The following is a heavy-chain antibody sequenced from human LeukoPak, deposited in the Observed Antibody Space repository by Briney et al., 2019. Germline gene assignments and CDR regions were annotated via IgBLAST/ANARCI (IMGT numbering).Heavy chain of an antibody. CDR1: GYTFTGYY. CDR2: INPNSGGT. D-gene: IGHD4-17*01. CDR3: AREPTVTGGYFDY. Sequence: GASVKVSCKASGYTFTGYYMHWVRQAPGQGLEWMGWINPNSGGTNYAQKFQGRVTMTRDTSISIAYMELSRLRSDDTAVYYCAREPTVTGGYFDYWGQGTLVTVSS. V-gene: IGHV1-2*02. J-gene: IGHJ4*02.